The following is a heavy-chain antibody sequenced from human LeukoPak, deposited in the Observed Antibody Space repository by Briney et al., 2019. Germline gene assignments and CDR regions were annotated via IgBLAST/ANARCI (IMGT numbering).Heavy chain of an antibody. Sequence: GGSLRLSCAASGFTFSSYGLSWVRQAPGKGLEWVSAISGSGANTYYADSVKGRFTISRDNSKNTLYLKMNSLTAEATAVYYCAKDLSSWGPSSDAFDIWGHGTMVTVSS. CDR1: GFTFSSYG. V-gene: IGHV3-23*01. CDR3: AKDLSSWGPSSDAFDI. D-gene: IGHD3-16*01. J-gene: IGHJ3*02. CDR2: ISGSGANT.